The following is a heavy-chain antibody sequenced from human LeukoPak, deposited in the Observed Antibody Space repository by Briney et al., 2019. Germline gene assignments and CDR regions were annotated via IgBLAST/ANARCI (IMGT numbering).Heavy chain of an antibody. CDR2: ISDSSFYI. V-gene: IGHV3-21*01. D-gene: IGHD2-2*01. Sequence: GGSLRLSCAASGFTFSSYSMNWVRQAPGKGLEWVSSISDSSFYIYYADSVEGRFTISRDNAKNSLYLQMNSLRAEDTGVYYCANHFACGSTSCPPFDYWGQGTLVTVSA. CDR1: GFTFSSYS. CDR3: ANHFACGSTSCPPFDY. J-gene: IGHJ4*02.